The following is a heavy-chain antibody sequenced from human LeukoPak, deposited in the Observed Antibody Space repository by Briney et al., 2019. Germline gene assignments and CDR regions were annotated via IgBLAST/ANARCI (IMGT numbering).Heavy chain of an antibody. CDR1: GYTFTSYG. Sequence: ASVKVSCKAAGYTFTSYGISWVRQAPGQGLEWMGWISAFNGNTNYAQKLQGRVTMTTDTSTSTAYMELRSLRSDDTAVYYCARASVYRDAFDFWGQGTMVTVSS. CDR3: ARASVYRDAFDF. J-gene: IGHJ3*01. V-gene: IGHV1-18*01. CDR2: ISAFNGNT. D-gene: IGHD2-2*01.